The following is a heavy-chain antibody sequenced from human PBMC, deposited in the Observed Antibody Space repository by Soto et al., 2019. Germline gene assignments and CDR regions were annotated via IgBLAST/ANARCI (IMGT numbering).Heavy chain of an antibody. Sequence: ASVKVSCKASGYTFTSYYMHWVRQAPGQGLEWMGIINPSGGSTSYAQKFQGRVTMTRDTSTSTVYMELSSLRSEDTAVYYCARERVYIGNGLRYFDELPTYFDDWAQGSLVIVSS. J-gene: IGHJ4*02. CDR2: INPSGGST. V-gene: IGHV1-46*01. CDR1: GYTFTSYY. D-gene: IGHD3-9*01. CDR3: ARERVYIGNGLRYFDELPTYFDD.